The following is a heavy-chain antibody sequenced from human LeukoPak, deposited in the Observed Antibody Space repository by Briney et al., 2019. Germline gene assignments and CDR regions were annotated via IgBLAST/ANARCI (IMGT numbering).Heavy chain of an antibody. D-gene: IGHD6-13*01. CDR2: INPNSGGT. V-gene: IGHV1-2*02. J-gene: IGHJ4*02. CDR1: GYTFTSYY. Sequence: EASVKVSCEASGYTFTSYYLHWVRQAPGQGLEWMGWINPNSGGTNYAQKFQGRVTMTRDTSISTAYMELSRLRSDDTAVYYCARVSSSWYTGFDYWGQGTLVTVSS. CDR3: ARVSSSWYTGFDY.